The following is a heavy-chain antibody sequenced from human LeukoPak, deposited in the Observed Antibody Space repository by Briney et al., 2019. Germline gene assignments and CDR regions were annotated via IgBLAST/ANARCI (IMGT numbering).Heavy chain of an antibody. CDR1: GFTVSSSY. V-gene: IGHV3-53*01. J-gene: IGHJ4*02. Sequence: PGGSLRLSCAASGFTVSSSYMSWVRQAPGKGLEWVSVIYSGGSTYYADSLKGRFTISRDNSKNTLYLHINSLRAEDTAVYHCARTSGNYNFDYWGQGTLVTVSS. CDR2: IYSGGST. D-gene: IGHD1-26*01. CDR3: ARTSGNYNFDY.